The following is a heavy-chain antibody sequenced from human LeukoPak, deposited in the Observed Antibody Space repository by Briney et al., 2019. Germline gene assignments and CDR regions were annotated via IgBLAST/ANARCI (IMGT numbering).Heavy chain of an antibody. J-gene: IGHJ4*02. CDR1: GFTFSTYS. CDR3: ARVGEGQSDY. D-gene: IGHD3-10*01. Sequence: GGSLRHSCAASGFTFSTYSMNWVRQAPGKGLEWGSSISRSSDYIYYADSVKGRFTISRDTAKSSLYLQMNSLRAEDTAVYYCARVGEGQSDYWGQGTLVTVSS. V-gene: IGHV3-21*06. CDR2: ISRSSDYI.